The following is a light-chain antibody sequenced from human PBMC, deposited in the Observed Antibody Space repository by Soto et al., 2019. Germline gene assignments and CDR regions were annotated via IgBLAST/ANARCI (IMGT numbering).Light chain of an antibody. CDR1: QSISNR. CDR2: DAS. J-gene: IGKJ1*01. Sequence: LIAESPSKLSASLGDRVTITCRASQSISNRLAWYKPKPGKDPKVVIYDASSLESGVPSRFSGSGSGTEFILTINSLQPDDFATCCWKYYGRMCAFGQGTKVDI. V-gene: IGKV1-5*01. CDR3: KYYGRMCA.